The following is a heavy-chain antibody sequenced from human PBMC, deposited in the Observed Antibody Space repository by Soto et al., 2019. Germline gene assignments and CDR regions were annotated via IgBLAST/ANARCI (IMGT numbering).Heavy chain of an antibody. CDR2: IYYSGST. V-gene: IGHV4-31*03. Sequence: QVQLQESGPGLVKPSQTLSLTCTVSGGSISSGGYYWSWIRQHPGKGLEWIGYIYYSGSTYYNPSLKSRVTISVDTSKNQFSLKLSSVTAADTAVYYCARDRPFPYCGGDCYSAFDIWGQGTMVTVSS. J-gene: IGHJ3*02. CDR3: ARDRPFPYCGGDCYSAFDI. D-gene: IGHD2-21*02. CDR1: GGSISSGGYY.